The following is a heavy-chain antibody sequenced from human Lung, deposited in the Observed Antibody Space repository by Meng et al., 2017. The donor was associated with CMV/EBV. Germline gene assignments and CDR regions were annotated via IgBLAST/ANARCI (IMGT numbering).Heavy chain of an antibody. CDR3: ARIGYSSSSVDY. V-gene: IGHV3-7*01. J-gene: IGHJ4*02. CDR2: IKQDGSER. D-gene: IGHD6-13*01. Sequence: GGSLRLXCAASGFTFTRYWMSWVRQAPGKGLEWVANIKQDGSERHYADSVKGRITISRDNATNSLYLQTDSLRVEDTAIYYCARIGYSSSSVDYWGQGIFVTVSS. CDR1: GFTFTRYW.